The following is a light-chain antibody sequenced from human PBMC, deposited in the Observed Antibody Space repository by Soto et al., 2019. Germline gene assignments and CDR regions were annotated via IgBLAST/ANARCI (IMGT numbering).Light chain of an antibody. CDR3: CSYAGSYIWV. CDR1: SSDVGGYNY. V-gene: IGLV2-11*01. Sequence: QSALTQPRSVSGSPGQSVTISCTGTSSDVGGYNYVSWYQQHPGKAPKLMIYDVNKRPSGVPDRFSGSKSGNTASLSISGIQAEDEADYYCCSYAGSYIWVFGGGTQLTVL. CDR2: DVN. J-gene: IGLJ3*02.